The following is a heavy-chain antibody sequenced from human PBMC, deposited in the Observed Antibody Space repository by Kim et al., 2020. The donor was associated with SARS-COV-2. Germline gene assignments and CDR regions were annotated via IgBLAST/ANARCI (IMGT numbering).Heavy chain of an antibody. D-gene: IGHD3-22*01. J-gene: IGHJ4*02. CDR3: NFGGHSGGYWSTSFHDY. Sequence: GGSLRLSCAASGFTLSSQRMNWVRQAPGKGLEWISYISGDTITIYYADSVKGRFTISRDSARNSLYLHMNSLRDEDTAVYYCNFGGHSGGYWSTSFHDYWGQGILVTVSS. CDR2: ISGDTITI. V-gene: IGHV3-48*02. CDR1: GFTLSSQR.